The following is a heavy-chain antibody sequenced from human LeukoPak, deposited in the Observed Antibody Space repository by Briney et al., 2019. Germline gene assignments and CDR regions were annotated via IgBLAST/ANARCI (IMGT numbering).Heavy chain of an antibody. CDR1: GGSFSGYY. V-gene: IGHV4-34*01. J-gene: IGHJ4*02. D-gene: IGHD1-7*01. CDR3: ARVEELELPDY. CDR2: INHSGST. Sequence: SETLSLTCAVYGGSFSGYYWSWIRQPPGKGLEWIGEINHSGSTNYNPSLKSRVTISVDTSKNQFSLKLSSVTAADTAVYYCARVEELELPDYWGQGTLVTVSS.